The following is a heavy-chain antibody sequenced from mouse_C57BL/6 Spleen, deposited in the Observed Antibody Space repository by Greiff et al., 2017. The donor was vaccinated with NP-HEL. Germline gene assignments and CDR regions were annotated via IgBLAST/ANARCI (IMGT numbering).Heavy chain of an antibody. CDR2: IDPSDSET. CDR3: ARGGRYYAMDY. CDR1: GYTFTSYW. J-gene: IGHJ4*01. V-gene: IGHV1-52*01. Sequence: QVQLKQPGAELVRPGSSVKLSCKASGYTFTSYWMHWVKQRPIQGLEWIGNIDPSDSETHYNQKFKDKATLTVDKSSSTAYMQLSSLTSEDSAVYYCARGGRYYAMDYWGQGTSVTVSS.